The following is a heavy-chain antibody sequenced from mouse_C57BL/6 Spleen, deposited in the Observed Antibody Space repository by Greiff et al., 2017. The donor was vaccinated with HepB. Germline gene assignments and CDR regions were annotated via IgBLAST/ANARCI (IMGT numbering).Heavy chain of an antibody. CDR3: AKDYDEEAWFAY. V-gene: IGHV3-6*01. D-gene: IGHD2-12*01. CDR1: GYSITSGYY. Sequence: DVQLQESGPGLVKPSQSLSLTCSVTGYSITSGYYWNWIRQFPGNKLEWMGYISYDGSNNYNPSLKNRISITRDTSKNQFFLKLNSVTTEDTATYYCAKDYDEEAWFAYWGQGTLVTVSA. J-gene: IGHJ3*01. CDR2: ISYDGSN.